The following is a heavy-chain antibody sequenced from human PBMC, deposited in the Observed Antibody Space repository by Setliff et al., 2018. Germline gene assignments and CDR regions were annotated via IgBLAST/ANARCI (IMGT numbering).Heavy chain of an antibody. CDR2: MNPNSGNT. CDR3: ARRRSSSWYRPYYGMDV. D-gene: IGHD6-13*01. Sequence: ASVKVSCKASGYTFTSYDINWVRQATGQGLEWTGWMNPNSGNTGYAQKFQGRVTMTRNTSISTAYMELSSLRSEDTAVYYCARRRSSSWYRPYYGMDVWGQGTTVTV. CDR1: GYTFTSYD. V-gene: IGHV1-8*02. J-gene: IGHJ6*02.